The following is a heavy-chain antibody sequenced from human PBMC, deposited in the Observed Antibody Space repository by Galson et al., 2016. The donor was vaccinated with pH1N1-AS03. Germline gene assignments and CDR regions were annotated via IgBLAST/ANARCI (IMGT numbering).Heavy chain of an antibody. CDR1: GGSFNNYY. CDR2: INHSGST. CDR3: ARGSYSSGWYRGRNAFDI. D-gene: IGHD6-19*01. J-gene: IGHJ3*02. V-gene: IGHV4-34*01. Sequence: SETLSLTCAVYGGSFNNYYWNWIRQSPGKGLEWVGEINHSGSTDYNPSLKSRVPISVDPSKNQISLNLNSVTAADTAVYYCARGSYSSGWYRGRNAFDIWGQGTMVTVSS.